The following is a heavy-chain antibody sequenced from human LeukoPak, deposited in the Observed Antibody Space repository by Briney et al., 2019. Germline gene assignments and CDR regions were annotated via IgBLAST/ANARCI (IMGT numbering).Heavy chain of an antibody. CDR2: ISTSGST. D-gene: IGHD6-13*01. CDR3: ARVSSSWYQDWYFDL. Sequence: SETLSLTRTVSGASVSSVSYYWSWIRQPAGKGLEWIGRISTSGSTNYNPSLKSRVTISVDTSKNQFSLKLSSVTAADTAVYYCARVSSSWYQDWYFDLWGRGTLVTVSS. CDR1: GASVSSVSYY. J-gene: IGHJ2*01. V-gene: IGHV4-61*02.